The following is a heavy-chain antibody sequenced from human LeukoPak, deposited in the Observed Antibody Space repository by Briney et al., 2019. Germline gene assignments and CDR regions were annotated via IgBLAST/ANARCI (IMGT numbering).Heavy chain of an antibody. CDR3: AKEGAGEDGDYYFDY. V-gene: IGHV3-30*18. D-gene: IGHD4-17*01. J-gene: IGHJ4*02. Sequence: PGRSLRLSCAASGFTFSSYGMHWVRQAPGKGLEWVAVISYDGSNKYYADSVKGRFTISRDNSKNTLYLQMNSLRAEDTAVYYCAKEGAGEDGDYYFDYWGQGTLVTVSS. CDR1: GFTFSSYG. CDR2: ISYDGSNK.